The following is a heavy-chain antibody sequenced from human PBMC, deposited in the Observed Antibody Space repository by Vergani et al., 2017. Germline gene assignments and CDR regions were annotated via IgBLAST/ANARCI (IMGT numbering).Heavy chain of an antibody. CDR2: ISGSGGST. CDR1: GFTFSSYA. J-gene: IGHJ4*02. V-gene: IGHV3-23*01. D-gene: IGHD3-3*01. CDR3: AKDRGFWSGYPDY. Sequence: EVQLLESGGGLVKPGGSLRLSCAASGFTFSSYAMSWVRQAPGKGLEWVSAISGSGGSTYYADSGKGRFTISRDNSKNTLYLQMNSLRAEDTAVYYCAKDRGFWSGYPDYWGQGTLVTVSS.